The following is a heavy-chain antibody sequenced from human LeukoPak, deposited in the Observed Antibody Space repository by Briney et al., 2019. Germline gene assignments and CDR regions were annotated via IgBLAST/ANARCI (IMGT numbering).Heavy chain of an antibody. D-gene: IGHD2-2*01. CDR2: IIPIFGTA. CDR1: GYTFTSYG. J-gene: IGHJ5*02. CDR3: AREEYCSSTSCRLGWFDP. V-gene: IGHV1-69*13. Sequence: SVKVSCKASGYTFTSYGITWVRQAPGQGLEWMGGIIPIFGTANYAQKFQGRVTITADESTSTAYMELSSLRSEDTAVYYCAREEYCSSTSCRLGWFDPWGQGTLVTVSS.